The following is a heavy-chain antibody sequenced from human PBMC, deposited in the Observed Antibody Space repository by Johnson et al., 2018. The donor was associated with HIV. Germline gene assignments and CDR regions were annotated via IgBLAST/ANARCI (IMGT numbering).Heavy chain of an antibody. J-gene: IGHJ3*01. CDR1: GITVGTNY. Sequence: VQLVESGGGLVQPGGSLRLSCAASGITVGTNYMSWVRQAPGKGLEWVPVIFSVGDVYYADSVKGRFTISRDNSKNMVYLQMNSLRPEDTAVYYCARDGRDLVTRGSFDVWGQGTVVTVSS. CDR2: IFSVGDV. CDR3: ARDGRDLVTRGSFDV. D-gene: IGHD3-9*01. V-gene: IGHV3-66*02.